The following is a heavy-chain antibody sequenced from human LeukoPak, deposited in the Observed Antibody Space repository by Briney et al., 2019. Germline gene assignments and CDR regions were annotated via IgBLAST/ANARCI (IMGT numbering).Heavy chain of an antibody. CDR1: GYTFTSYG. CDR2: ISAYNGNT. CDR3: ARDVSGWDGLYYYYGMDV. Sequence: ASVKVSCKASGYTFTSYGISWVRQAPGQGLEWMGWISAYNGNTNYAQKLQGRVTMTTDTSTSTAYMELRSLRSDDTAVYYCARDVSGWDGLYYYYGMDVWGQGTTVTVSS. J-gene: IGHJ6*02. V-gene: IGHV1-18*01. D-gene: IGHD6-19*01.